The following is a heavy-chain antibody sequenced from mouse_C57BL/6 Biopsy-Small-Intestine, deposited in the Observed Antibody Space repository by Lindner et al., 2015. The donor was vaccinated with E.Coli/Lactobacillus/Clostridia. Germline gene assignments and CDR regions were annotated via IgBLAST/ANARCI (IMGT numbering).Heavy chain of an antibody. J-gene: IGHJ4*01. CDR1: GDSFTNHV. Sequence: SVKVSCKPSGDSFTNHVINWVRLVPGQGLEWMGGINPLLGTGYRAQKFQGRVSISADRSTGTVFMDMSNLRLEDTATYYCARGDSGSFFNHFEYWGQGTLVSVS. CDR3: ARGDSGSFFNHFEY. V-gene: IGHV1-81*01. D-gene: IGHD3-2*01. CDR2: INPLLGTG.